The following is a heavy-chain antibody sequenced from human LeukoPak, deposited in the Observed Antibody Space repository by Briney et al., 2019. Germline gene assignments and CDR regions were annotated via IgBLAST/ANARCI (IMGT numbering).Heavy chain of an antibody. CDR2: IYGGVNT. Sequence: GGSLRLSCAASGLTVSSNCMSWVRQAPGKGLEWVSFIYGGVNTYYADSVKGRFTISRDNSKNTVHLQMNSLRAEDTAMYYCARRAGDYSHPYDYWGQGTLVTVSS. CDR1: GLTVSSNC. V-gene: IGHV3-53*01. J-gene: IGHJ4*02. D-gene: IGHD3-22*01. CDR3: ARRAGDYSHPYDY.